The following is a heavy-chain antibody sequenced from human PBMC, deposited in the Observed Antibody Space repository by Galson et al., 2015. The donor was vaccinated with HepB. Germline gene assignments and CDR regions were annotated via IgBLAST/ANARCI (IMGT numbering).Heavy chain of an antibody. CDR1: GDCVSSSIAA. Sequence: CAISGDCVSSSIAAWVWIRQSPSRGLEWLGRTYYRSRWYNDYAVSVKSRITIKPDTSKNQFSLQLNSVTPEDTAVYYCARDLWGYYFDYWGQGNLVTVSS. CDR2: TYYRSRWYN. V-gene: IGHV6-1*01. J-gene: IGHJ4*02. D-gene: IGHD7-27*01. CDR3: ARDLWGYYFDY.